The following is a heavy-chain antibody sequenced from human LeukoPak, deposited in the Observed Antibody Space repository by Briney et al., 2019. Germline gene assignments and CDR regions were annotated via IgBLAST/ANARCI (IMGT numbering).Heavy chain of an antibody. D-gene: IGHD3-3*01. V-gene: IGHV3-30*03. CDR1: GFTFSRHA. CDR2: ISNDGSRK. CDR3: ARDRAWNYFDY. Sequence: PGGSLRLSCAPSGFTFSRHAMHWVRQAPGKGLEWVAIISNDGSRKYYAHSVEGRFTISRDNSKNTLYLQMDSLRAEDTAVYYCARDRAWNYFDYWGQGILVTVSS. J-gene: IGHJ4*02.